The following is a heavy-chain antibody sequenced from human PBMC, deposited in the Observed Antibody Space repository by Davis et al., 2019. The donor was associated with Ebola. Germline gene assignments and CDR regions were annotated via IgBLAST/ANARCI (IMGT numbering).Heavy chain of an antibody. V-gene: IGHV4-34*01. J-gene: IGHJ5*02. Sequence: SETLSLTCAVYGGSFSGYYWSWIRQPPGKGLEWIGEINHSGSTNYNASLKSRVTISVDTSKNQFSLKLRSVTAADTAVYYCARQGWSGYSLRHWLDPWGRGTLVTVSS. CDR1: GGSFSGYY. CDR3: ARQGWSGYSLRHWLDP. D-gene: IGHD3-3*01. CDR2: INHSGST.